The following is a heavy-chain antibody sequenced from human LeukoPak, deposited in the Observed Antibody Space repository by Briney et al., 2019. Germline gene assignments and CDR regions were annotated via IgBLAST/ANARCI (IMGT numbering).Heavy chain of an antibody. CDR1: GFTFSSYA. V-gene: IGHV3-30*04. CDR3: AKVGRSYSSSWYFNY. J-gene: IGHJ4*02. CDR2: ISYDGSNK. Sequence: PGGSLRLSCAASGFTFSSYAMHWVRQAPGKGLERVAVISYDGSNKYYADSVKGRFTISRDNSKNTLYLQMNSLRAEDTAVYYCAKVGRSYSSSWYFNYWGQGTLVTVSS. D-gene: IGHD6-13*01.